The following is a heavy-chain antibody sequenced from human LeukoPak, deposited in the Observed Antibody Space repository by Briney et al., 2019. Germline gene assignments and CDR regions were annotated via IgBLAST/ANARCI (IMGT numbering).Heavy chain of an antibody. V-gene: IGHV4-34*01. Sequence: SETLSLTCAVSGGAFSGYYWSWIRQSPGKGLEWIGEINHSGGTNYNPSLKSRVTISVDTSKNQFSLKLSSVTAADTAVYYCARGVFVSYGSGRYYNLYYGMDVWGPGTTVTVSS. J-gene: IGHJ6*02. CDR3: ARGVFVSYGSGRYYNLYYGMDV. D-gene: IGHD3-10*01. CDR2: INHSGGT. CDR1: GGAFSGYY.